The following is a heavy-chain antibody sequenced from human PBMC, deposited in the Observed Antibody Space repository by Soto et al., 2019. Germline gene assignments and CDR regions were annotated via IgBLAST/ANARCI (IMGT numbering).Heavy chain of an antibody. D-gene: IGHD2-21*01. CDR1: GYTFTNFA. CDR2: IDGGSGNT. Sequence: ASVKVSCKASGYTFTNFAIHWVRQAPGQRLEWMGWIDGGSGNTKYSQKLQGRVTFARDTSARTVYMELRSLTSEDTGVYFCARAYCESACPPGVYWDQGALVTVS. V-gene: IGHV1-3*01. J-gene: IGHJ4*02. CDR3: ARAYCESACPPGVY.